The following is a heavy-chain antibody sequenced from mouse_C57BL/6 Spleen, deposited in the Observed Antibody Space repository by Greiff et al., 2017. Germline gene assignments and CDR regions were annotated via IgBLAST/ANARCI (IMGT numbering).Heavy chain of an antibody. CDR2: ISNGGGST. J-gene: IGHJ4*01. V-gene: IGHV5-12*01. D-gene: IGHD2-5*01. CDR1: GFTFSDYY. CDR3: ARHRAYSNYRGDAMDY. Sequence: EVMLVESGGGLVQPGGSLKLSCAASGFTFSDYYMYWVRQTPEKRLEWVAYISNGGGSTYYPDTVKGRFTISRDNAKNTLYLQMSRLKSEDTAMYYCARHRAYSNYRGDAMDYWGQGTSVTVSS.